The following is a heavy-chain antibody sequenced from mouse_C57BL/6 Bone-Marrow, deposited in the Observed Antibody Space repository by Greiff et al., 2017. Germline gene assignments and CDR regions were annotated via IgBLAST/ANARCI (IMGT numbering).Heavy chain of an antibody. V-gene: IGHV1-69*01. D-gene: IGHD4-1*01. CDR3: ARHDDWEYYAMDY. Sequence: VQLQQPGAELVMPGASVKLSCKASGYTFTSYWMHWVKQRPGQGLEWIGDIDPSDSDTNYNQKFKCKSTLTVDKSSSTAYMQLSSLTSEDSAVYYCARHDDWEYYAMDYWGQGTSVTVSS. CDR1: GYTFTSYW. J-gene: IGHJ4*01. CDR2: IDPSDSDT.